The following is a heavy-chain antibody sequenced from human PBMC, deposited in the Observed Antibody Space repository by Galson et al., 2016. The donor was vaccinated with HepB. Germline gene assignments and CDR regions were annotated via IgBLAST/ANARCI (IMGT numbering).Heavy chain of an antibody. CDR3: ARPTNRVGTGH. CDR1: GYSFIAYD. Sequence: SVKVSCKATGYSFIAYDIYWVRQAPGQGLQWMGWINPNNGDTTYEQKFRGRVTMTSNTSLRTAYMELSSLRSDDTAVYYCARPTNRVGTGHWGQGTLVTVSS. V-gene: IGHV1-2*02. J-gene: IGHJ4*02. CDR2: INPNNGDT. D-gene: IGHD1-14*01.